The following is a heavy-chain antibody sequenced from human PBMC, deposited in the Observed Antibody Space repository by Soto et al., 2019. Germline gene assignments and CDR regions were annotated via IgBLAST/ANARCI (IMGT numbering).Heavy chain of an antibody. J-gene: IGHJ6*02. CDR2: IMPVFHTT. V-gene: IGHV1-69*01. CDR3: ATATISPVSATLSRYGMDV. Sequence: QVQLVQSGAEVKKPGSSVKVSCQASGGTFNNFAFTWVRQAPGQGLEWLGGIMPVFHTTNIAQTFQDRITVTADDFTTTVYMEMTSLRYDDTAVYYCATATISPVSATLSRYGMDVGGQGTTVTVSS. CDR1: GGTFNNFA. D-gene: IGHD6-25*01.